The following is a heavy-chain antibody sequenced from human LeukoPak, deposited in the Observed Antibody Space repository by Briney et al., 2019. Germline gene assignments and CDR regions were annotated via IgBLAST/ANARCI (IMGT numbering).Heavy chain of an antibody. CDR3: ARRAVGATGYFDY. D-gene: IGHD1-26*01. CDR2: IYPSDSYA. J-gene: IGHJ4*02. CDR1: GYSFSPHW. Sequence: GGALRVSRKGSGYSFSPHWITWGRQRPGESPEWMGRIYPSDSYANYSPSFQSHVTISADKSISTAYLQWSSLKASDTAMYYCARRAVGATGYFDYWGQGTLVTVSS. V-gene: IGHV5-10-1*01.